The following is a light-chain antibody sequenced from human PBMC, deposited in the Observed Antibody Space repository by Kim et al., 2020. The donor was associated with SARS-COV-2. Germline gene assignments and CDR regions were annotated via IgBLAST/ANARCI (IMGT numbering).Light chain of an antibody. CDR2: NVS. CDR3: SSYAGTDTFL. V-gene: IGLV2-11*01. Sequence: GQSVTLTCTGTGSDVGAYNYVSWYQQHPGKAPKLIIYNVSERPSGVTDRFSGSKSGNTASLTISGLQGDDEADYYCSSYAGTDTFLIGGGTQLTVL. CDR1: GSDVGAYNY. J-gene: IGLJ2*01.